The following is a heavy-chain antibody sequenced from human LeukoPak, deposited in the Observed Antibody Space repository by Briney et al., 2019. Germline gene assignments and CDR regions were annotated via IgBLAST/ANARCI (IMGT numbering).Heavy chain of an antibody. CDR2: IRYDGSNK. CDR3: AKDRRDSSSLYYYMDL. V-gene: IGHV3-30*02. CDR1: GFNFSSYR. D-gene: IGHD6-13*01. Sequence: GGSLRLSRAASGFNFSSYRMHWVRQAPGKGLEWVAFIRYDGSNKYYADSVKGRFTISRDNSKNTLYLQMNSLRAEDTAVYYSAKDRRDSSSLYYYMDLWGKGTTVTVSS. J-gene: IGHJ6*03.